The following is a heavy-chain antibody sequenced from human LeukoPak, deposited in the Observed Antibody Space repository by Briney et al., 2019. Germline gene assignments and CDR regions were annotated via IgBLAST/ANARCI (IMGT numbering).Heavy chain of an antibody. V-gene: IGHV5-51*01. Sequence: GESLQISCKGSGYSFTSYRIGWVRQMPGKGLEWMGIIYPGDSGTRYSPSFQGQVTISADKSISTAYLQWSSLKASDTAMYYCAAPGLNYGSGTRLWGQGTLVTVSS. CDR3: AAPGLNYGSGTRL. CDR2: IYPGDSGT. CDR1: GYSFTSYR. J-gene: IGHJ4*02. D-gene: IGHD3-10*01.